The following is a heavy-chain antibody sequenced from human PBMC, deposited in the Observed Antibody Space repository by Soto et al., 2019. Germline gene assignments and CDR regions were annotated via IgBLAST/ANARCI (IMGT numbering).Heavy chain of an antibody. V-gene: IGHV3-33*01. Sequence: QVQLVESGGGVVQPGRSLGLSCAASGFTFSSYGMHWVRQAPGKGLEWVAVIWYDGSNKYYADSVKGRFTISRDNSKNTLYLQMNSLRAEDTAVYYCAAGAYCSGGSCYSHYYGMDVWGQGTTVTVSS. J-gene: IGHJ6*02. D-gene: IGHD2-15*01. CDR3: AAGAYCSGGSCYSHYYGMDV. CDR2: IWYDGSNK. CDR1: GFTFSSYG.